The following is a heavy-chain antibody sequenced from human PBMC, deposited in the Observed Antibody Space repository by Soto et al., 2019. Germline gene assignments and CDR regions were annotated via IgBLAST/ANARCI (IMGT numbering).Heavy chain of an antibody. CDR1: GFNFGDYA. Sequence: GGSLRLSCAASGFNFGDYAMHWVRQTPGQGLEWVSGLNWNSVIPGYGDSVKGRFSISRDNGKYALYLQMTSLRPEDTALYYCVKDISGAYSGPNYDAWGQGTLVTVS. D-gene: IGHD1-26*01. CDR2: LNWNSVIP. V-gene: IGHV3-9*01. J-gene: IGHJ4*02. CDR3: VKDISGAYSGPNYDA.